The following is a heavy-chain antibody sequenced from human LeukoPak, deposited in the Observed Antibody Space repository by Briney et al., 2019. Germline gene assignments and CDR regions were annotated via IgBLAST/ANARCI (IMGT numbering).Heavy chain of an antibody. V-gene: IGHV3-33*01. CDR1: GFTFSDYG. CDR2: TWYDGIKA. D-gene: IGHD1-26*01. J-gene: IGHJ4*02. Sequence: GGSLRLSCAASGFTFSDYGMHWVRQTPGKGLEWVAVTWYDGIKAYYADSVKGRFTISRDKSKNTLFLQMSSLRAEDTAVYYCARGVGYSGTWDDGYFDQWGQGALVTVSS. CDR3: ARGVGYSGTWDDGYFDQ.